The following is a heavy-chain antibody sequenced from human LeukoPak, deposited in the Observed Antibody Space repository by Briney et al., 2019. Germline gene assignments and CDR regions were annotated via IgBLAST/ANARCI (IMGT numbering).Heavy chain of an antibody. CDR3: AREGGPYRPLDY. V-gene: IGHV4-4*02. Sequence: SETLSLTCGVSGGSISNTNWWSWVRQPPGKGLEWIGEVNLQGSTNYNPSLKSRLSISVDKSENHISLKLTSVTAADTAVYYCAREGGPYRPLDYSGQGTLVTVAS. J-gene: IGHJ4*02. CDR1: GGSISNTNW. CDR2: VNLQGST.